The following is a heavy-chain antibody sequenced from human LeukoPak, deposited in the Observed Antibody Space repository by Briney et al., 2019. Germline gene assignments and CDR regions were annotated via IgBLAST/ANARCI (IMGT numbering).Heavy chain of an antibody. CDR2: IYYSGST. J-gene: IGHJ4*02. Sequence: SETLSLTCSVSGGSNTSYYWSWIRQPPGKGLEWIGYIYYSGSTNYNPSLKSRVTISVDTSKNQFSLKLSSVTAADTAVYYCARGSSHRSWYYFDYWGQGTLVTVSS. CDR1: GGSNTSYY. CDR3: ARGSSHRSWYYFDY. V-gene: IGHV4-59*01. D-gene: IGHD2-15*01.